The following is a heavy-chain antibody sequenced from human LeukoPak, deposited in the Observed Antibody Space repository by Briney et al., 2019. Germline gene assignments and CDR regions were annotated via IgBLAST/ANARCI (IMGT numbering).Heavy chain of an antibody. CDR3: ARGTSYLGGVGDS. V-gene: IGHV3-23*01. CDR1: GFTSGTYG. J-gene: IGHJ4*02. D-gene: IGHD3-10*01. CDR2: VSGSGDTT. Sequence: PGGSLRLSCEVSGFTSGTYGLPYGLTWVRQAPGKGLEWVSSVSGSGDTTYIADSVRGRFFIFRDSSKNTVDLDMNSLRAEDTAVYYCARGTSYLGGVGDSWGQGTLVTVSS.